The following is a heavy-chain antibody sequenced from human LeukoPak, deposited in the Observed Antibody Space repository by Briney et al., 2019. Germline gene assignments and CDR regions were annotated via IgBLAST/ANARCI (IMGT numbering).Heavy chain of an antibody. J-gene: IGHJ5*02. V-gene: IGHV3-64*01. CDR1: GFTVSSYD. CDR2: ISSDGGST. CDR3: ARVAIAAARSGWFDP. Sequence: GGSLRLSCAASGFTVSSYDMRWVRQAPGKGLEYVSAISSDGGSTYYANSVRGRFTISRDNSENTLYLQMGSLRAEDMAVYYCARVAIAAARSGWFDPWGQGTLVTVSS. D-gene: IGHD6-13*01.